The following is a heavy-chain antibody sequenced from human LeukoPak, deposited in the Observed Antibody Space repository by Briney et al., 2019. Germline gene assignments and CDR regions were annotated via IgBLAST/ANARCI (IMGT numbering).Heavy chain of an antibody. V-gene: IGHV3-23*01. CDR1: GFTFNSYA. J-gene: IGHJ4*02. D-gene: IGHD1-26*01. CDR3: ARGEVGATDDY. Sequence: GGSLRLSCAASGFTFNSYAMNWVRQAPGKGLEWVSAISGSGGSTYYADSVKGRFTISRDNSKNTLYLQMNSLRAEDTAVYYCARGEVGATDDYWGQGTLVTVSS. CDR2: ISGSGGST.